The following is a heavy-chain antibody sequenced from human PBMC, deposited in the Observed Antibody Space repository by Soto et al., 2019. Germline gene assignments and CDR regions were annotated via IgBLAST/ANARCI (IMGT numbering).Heavy chain of an antibody. CDR1: GGTFSSYT. D-gene: IGHD6-6*01. J-gene: IGHJ6*03. CDR2: IIPILGIA. CDR3: ARFSRSIAARPNYYYYYMDV. Sequence: SVKVSCKASGGTFSSYTISWVRQAPGQGLEWMGRIIPILGIANYAQKFQGRVTITADKSTSTAYMELSSLRSEDTAVYYCARFSRSIAARPNYYYYYMDVWGKGTTVTVSS. V-gene: IGHV1-69*02.